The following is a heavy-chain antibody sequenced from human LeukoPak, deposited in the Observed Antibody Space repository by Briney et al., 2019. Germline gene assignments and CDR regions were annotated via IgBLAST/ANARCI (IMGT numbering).Heavy chain of an antibody. V-gene: IGHV3-43D*04. CDR3: AKDSGFGELFSSGMDV. Sequence: GGSLRLSCAASGFTFDDYAMHRVRQAPGKGLEWVSLISWDGGSTYYADSVKGRFTISRDNSKNSLYLQMNSLRAEDTALYYCAKDSGFGELFSSGMDVWGKGTTVTVSS. CDR1: GFTFDDYA. CDR2: ISWDGGST. J-gene: IGHJ6*04. D-gene: IGHD3-10*01.